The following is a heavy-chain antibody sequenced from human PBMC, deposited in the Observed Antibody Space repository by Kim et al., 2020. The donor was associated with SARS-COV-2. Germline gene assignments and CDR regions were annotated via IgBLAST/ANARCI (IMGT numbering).Heavy chain of an antibody. Sequence: ASVKVSCKTSGDTSRKNGFNWMRQAPGQGLEWMGWISTKDGDTNYALKFQDRVMMSTDSSTTTVYMELRSLKSDDTAVYYCVRGTWGDINDYWGQRTLVTVSS. J-gene: IGHJ4*02. CDR3: VRGTWGDINDY. D-gene: IGHD3-16*01. CDR1: GDTSRKNG. V-gene: IGHV1-18*01. CDR2: ISTKDGDT.